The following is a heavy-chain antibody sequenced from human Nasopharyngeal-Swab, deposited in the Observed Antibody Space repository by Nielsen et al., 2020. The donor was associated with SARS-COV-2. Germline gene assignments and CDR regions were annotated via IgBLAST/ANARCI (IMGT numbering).Heavy chain of an antibody. CDR1: GGSFSSGSYY. Sequence: SETLSLTCTVSGGSFSSGSYYWSWIRQPPGKGLEWFGFIYYSGSTNYNPSLKSRVTISVDTSKNQFSLKLSSVTAADTAVYYCARVGGIPGGYSSSWGYYYGMDVWGQGTTVTVSS. J-gene: IGHJ6*02. CDR2: IYYSGST. V-gene: IGHV4-61*01. CDR3: ARVGGIPGGYSSSWGYYYGMDV. D-gene: IGHD6-13*01.